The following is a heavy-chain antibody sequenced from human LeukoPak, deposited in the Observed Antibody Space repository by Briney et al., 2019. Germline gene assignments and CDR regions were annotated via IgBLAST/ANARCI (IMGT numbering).Heavy chain of an antibody. D-gene: IGHD2-15*01. J-gene: IGHJ4*02. Sequence: PGRSLRLSCAASGFTFNSYAVHWGCQAPRKGLEWVAVISYDGSINFYSASVKGRFTISRDNSKNTLYLQMNSLRADDTALYFCARDRRYCSGGSCYFDYFFDYWGQGTLVTVSS. CDR1: GFTFNSYA. CDR2: ISYDGSIN. V-gene: IGHV3-30*04. CDR3: ARDRRYCSGGSCYFDYFFDY.